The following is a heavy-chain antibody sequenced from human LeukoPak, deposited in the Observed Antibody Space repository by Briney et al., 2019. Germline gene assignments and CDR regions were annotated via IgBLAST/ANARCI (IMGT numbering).Heavy chain of an antibody. CDR1: GGSISSGSYY. V-gene: IGHV4-39*01. J-gene: IGHJ4*02. D-gene: IGHD4-17*01. Sequence: KPSETLSLTCTVSGGSISSGSYYWGWIRQPPGKGLEWIGSIYYSGSTYYNPSLKSRVTMSVDTSKNQLSLKLSSVTATDTAVYYCARLDYGDHDYWGQGTLVTVSS. CDR3: ARLDYGDHDY. CDR2: IYYSGST.